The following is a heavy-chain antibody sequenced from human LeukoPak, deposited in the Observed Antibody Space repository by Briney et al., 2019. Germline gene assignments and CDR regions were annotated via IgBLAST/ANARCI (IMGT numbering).Heavy chain of an antibody. D-gene: IGHD5-24*01. CDR3: ARGRDGYNFLNRGEYYYFDY. V-gene: IGHV4-38-2*02. Sequence: ETLSLTCTVSGYSISSGYYWGWIRQPPGKGLEWIGSIYHSGSTYYNPSLKSRVTISVDTSKNQFSLKLSSATAADTAVYYCARGRDGYNFLNRGEYYYFDYWGQGTLVTVSS. CDR2: IYHSGST. CDR1: GYSISSGYY. J-gene: IGHJ4*02.